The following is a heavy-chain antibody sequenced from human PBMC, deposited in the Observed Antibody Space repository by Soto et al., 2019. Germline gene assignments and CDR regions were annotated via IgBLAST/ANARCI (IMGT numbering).Heavy chain of an antibody. V-gene: IGHV4-34*01. Sequence: QVQLQQWGAGLLKPSETLSRTCAVYGGSFSGDYWSWIRQPPGKGLEWIGEINHSGSTNYNPSPKSRVTISVDTSKNQFSLKLSSVTAADTAVYYCARRISHGAYYFDFWGKGTLVTVSS. CDR2: INHSGST. CDR3: ARRISHGAYYFDF. D-gene: IGHD3-16*01. J-gene: IGHJ4*02. CDR1: GGSFSGDY.